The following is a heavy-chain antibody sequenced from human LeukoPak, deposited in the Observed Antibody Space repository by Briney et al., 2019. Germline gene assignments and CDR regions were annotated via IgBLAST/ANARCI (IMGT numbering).Heavy chain of an antibody. Sequence: ETLSLTCNVSGASVSSGSYYWSWIRQPPGKGLEWIGYIYYSGSTNYNPSLKSRVTISVDTSKNQFSLKLSSVTAADTAVYYCASAFDIWGQGTMVTVSS. V-gene: IGHV4-61*01. CDR2: IYYSGST. J-gene: IGHJ3*02. CDR1: GASVSSGSYY. CDR3: ASAFDI.